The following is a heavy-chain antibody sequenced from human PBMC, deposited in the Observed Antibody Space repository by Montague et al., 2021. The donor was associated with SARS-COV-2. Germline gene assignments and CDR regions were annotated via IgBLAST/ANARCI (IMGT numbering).Heavy chain of an antibody. CDR3: ARDLLPPRTAIKTNFFGLDV. CDR2: IYHRGNT. V-gene: IGHV4-59*01. D-gene: IGHD2-21*02. Sequence: SETLSLTCSRPGACNTGADRSCTRQHPSNGPKSFADIYHRGNTNYKPSLTSRVNISIDTSMNQFSLSLSSMTAADTTVYFCARDLLPPRTAIKTNFFGLDVWGQGTTVIVSS. J-gene: IGHJ6*02. CDR1: GACNTGAD.